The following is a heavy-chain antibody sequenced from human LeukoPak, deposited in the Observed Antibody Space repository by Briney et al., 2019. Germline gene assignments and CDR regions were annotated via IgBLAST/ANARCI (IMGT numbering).Heavy chain of an antibody. J-gene: IGHJ4*02. CDR2: IYHSGST. D-gene: IGHD2-15*01. V-gene: IGHV4-30-2*01. CDR1: GGSISSGGYS. CDR3: ARAPRYIVVEAGELDY. Sequence: SETLSLTCAVSGGSISSGGYSWSWIRQPPGKGLEWIGYIYHSGSTYYNPSLKSRVTISVDRSKNQFSLKLSSVTAADTAVYYCARAPRYIVVEAGELDYWGQGTLVTVSS.